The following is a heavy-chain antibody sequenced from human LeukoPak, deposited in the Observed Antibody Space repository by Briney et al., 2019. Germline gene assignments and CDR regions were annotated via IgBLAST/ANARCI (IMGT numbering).Heavy chain of an antibody. CDR1: GFTFSSYG. Sequence: GGSLRLSCAASGFTFSSYGMHWVRQAPGKGLEWVAVIWYDGSNKYYADSVKGRFTISRDNSKNTLYLQMNSLRAEDAAVYYCAKGVAISTYLLYAFDIWGQGTMVTVSS. CDR2: IWYDGSNK. CDR3: AKGVAISTYLLYAFDI. J-gene: IGHJ3*02. V-gene: IGHV3-33*06. D-gene: IGHD2/OR15-2a*01.